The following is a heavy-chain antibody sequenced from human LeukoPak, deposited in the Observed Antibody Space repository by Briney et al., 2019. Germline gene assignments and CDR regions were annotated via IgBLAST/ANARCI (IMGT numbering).Heavy chain of an antibody. D-gene: IGHD3-22*01. J-gene: IGHJ3*02. Sequence: GGSLRLSCAASGFTLSIYWMTWVRQAPGKGLGWVANIKRDETKKYYVDSVEGRFIISTDNTKNSLYLQMNSLRAEDTAVYYCARDSNPQSSGYYFDAFDMWGQGTMVTVSS. CDR1: GFTLSIYW. V-gene: IGHV3-7*01. CDR3: ARDSNPQSSGYYFDAFDM. CDR2: IKRDETKK.